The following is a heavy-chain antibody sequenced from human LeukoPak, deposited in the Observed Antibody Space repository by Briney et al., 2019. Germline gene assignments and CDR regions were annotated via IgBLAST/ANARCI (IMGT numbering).Heavy chain of an antibody. Sequence: GASVKVSCKVSGYTLTELSMHWVRQAPGKGLEWMGGFDPEDGETIYAQKFQGRVTMTEDTSTDTAYMELSSLRSEDTAVYYCARSTSVAVAGTSWFDPWGQGTLVTVSS. CDR2: FDPEDGET. V-gene: IGHV1-24*01. CDR1: GYTLTELS. CDR3: ARSTSVAVAGTSWFDP. J-gene: IGHJ5*02. D-gene: IGHD6-19*01.